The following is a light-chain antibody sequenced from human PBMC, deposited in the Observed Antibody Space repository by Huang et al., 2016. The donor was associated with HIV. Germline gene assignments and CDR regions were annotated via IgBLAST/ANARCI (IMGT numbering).Light chain of an antibody. CDR2: WAS. Sequence: DIIMSQSPDSLTVSLGERATLNCRSSQSVYASSTSKNYMAWFQQKPWQPPRLLLFWASSREFGVPDLFSGSGSVTHFTLTIANLQPEDAAIYYCQQYYSSPQTFGQGTRV. J-gene: IGKJ1*01. V-gene: IGKV4-1*01. CDR1: QSVYASSTSKNY. CDR3: QQYYSSPQT.